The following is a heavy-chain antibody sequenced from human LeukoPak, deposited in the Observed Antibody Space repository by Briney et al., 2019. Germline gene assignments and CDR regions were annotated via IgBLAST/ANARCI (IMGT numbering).Heavy chain of an antibody. CDR1: GGSLSSYY. J-gene: IGHJ4*02. V-gene: IGHV4-59*01. CDR2: IYYSGST. Sequence: PSETLSLTCTVSGGSLSSYYWSWIRQPPGKGLEWIGHIYYSGSTNYNPSLKSRVTISVDTSKNQLSLRLSSVTAADTAVYYCARVVPDYYDSSTYADYWGQGTLVTVSS. CDR3: ARVVPDYYDSSTYADY. D-gene: IGHD3-22*01.